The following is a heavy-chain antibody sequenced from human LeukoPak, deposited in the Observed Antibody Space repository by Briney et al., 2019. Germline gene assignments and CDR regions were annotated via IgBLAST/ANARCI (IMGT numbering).Heavy chain of an antibody. V-gene: IGHV7-4-1*02. Sequence: GASVKVSCKASGYTFTSYAMNWVRQAPGQGLEWMGWINTNTGNPTYAQGFTGRFVFSLDTSVSTAYLQISSLKAEDTAVYYCARGHPDFGRFWYYDILTGYQHDPYYMDVWGKGTTVTVSS. CDR1: GYTFTSYA. J-gene: IGHJ6*03. D-gene: IGHD3-9*01. CDR2: INTNTGNP. CDR3: ARGHPDFGRFWYYDILTGYQHDPYYMDV.